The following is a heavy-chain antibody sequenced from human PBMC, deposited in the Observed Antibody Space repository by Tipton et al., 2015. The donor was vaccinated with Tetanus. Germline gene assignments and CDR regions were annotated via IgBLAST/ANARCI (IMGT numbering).Heavy chain of an antibody. CDR3: ARALYGDHDWYFDL. Sequence: GLVKPSETLSLTCTVSGGSISSYYWSWIRQPPGKGLEWIGYIYYSGSTNYNPSLKSRVTISVDTSKNQFSLKLSSVTAADTAVYYCARALYGDHDWYFDLWGRGTLVTVSS. CDR1: GGSISSYY. CDR2: IYYSGST. D-gene: IGHD4-17*01. J-gene: IGHJ2*01. V-gene: IGHV4-59*01.